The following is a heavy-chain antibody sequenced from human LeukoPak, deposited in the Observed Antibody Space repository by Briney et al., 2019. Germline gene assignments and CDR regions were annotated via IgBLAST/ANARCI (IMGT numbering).Heavy chain of an antibody. CDR1: GGPISSYY. Sequence: SETLSLTCTVSGGPISSYYWSWIRQPPGKGLEWIGYIYYSGSTNYNPSLKSRVTISVDTSKNQFSLKLSPVTAADTAVYYCARDGRDYYDSSGYPDVWGQGTTVTVSS. J-gene: IGHJ6*02. CDR2: IYYSGST. D-gene: IGHD3-22*01. V-gene: IGHV4-59*01. CDR3: ARDGRDYYDSSGYPDV.